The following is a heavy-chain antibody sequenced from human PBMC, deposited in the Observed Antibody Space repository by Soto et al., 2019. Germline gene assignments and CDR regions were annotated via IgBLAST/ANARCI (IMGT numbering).Heavy chain of an antibody. CDR3: AHSYGSGSRGFFDY. CDR2: IYWDDDK. V-gene: IGHV2-5*02. CDR1: GFSLSTSGVG. Sequence: QITLKESGPTLVKPTQTLTLTCTFSGFSLSTSGVGVGWIRQPPGQALEWLALIYWDDDKRYSPSLKSRLTITKDTSKNQVVLTMTNMDPVDTATYYCAHSYGSGSRGFFDYWGQGTLVTVSS. J-gene: IGHJ4*02. D-gene: IGHD3-10*01.